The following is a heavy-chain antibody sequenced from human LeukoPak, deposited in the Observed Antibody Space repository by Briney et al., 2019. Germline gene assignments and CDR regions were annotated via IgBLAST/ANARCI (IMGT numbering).Heavy chain of an antibody. J-gene: IGHJ4*02. D-gene: IGHD2-15*01. CDR1: GGSVTGGTYY. Sequence: SETLSLTCTVSGGSVTGGTYYWSWIRQPPGKGLEWVGYFYYSGSTNFNPSLKSRVTISVDTSKNQFSLKLSSVTAADTAVYYCARAGYCSGGSCFRVYYFDSWGQGALVTVSS. CDR3: ARAGYCSGGSCFRVYYFDS. V-gene: IGHV4-61*01. CDR2: FYYSGST.